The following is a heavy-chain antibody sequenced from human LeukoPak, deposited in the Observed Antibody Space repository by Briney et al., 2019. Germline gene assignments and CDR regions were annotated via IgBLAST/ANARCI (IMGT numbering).Heavy chain of an antibody. D-gene: IGHD3-3*01. Sequence: PGGSLRVSCAASGFTFSSYAMSWVRQAPGKGLEWVSAISGSGGSTYYADSVKGRFTISRDNSKNTLYLQMNSLRAEDTAVYYCAKLRGLRGGIFSLHDYWGQGTLVTVSS. CDR2: ISGSGGST. CDR3: AKLRGLRGGIFSLHDY. CDR1: GFTFSSYA. J-gene: IGHJ4*02. V-gene: IGHV3-23*01.